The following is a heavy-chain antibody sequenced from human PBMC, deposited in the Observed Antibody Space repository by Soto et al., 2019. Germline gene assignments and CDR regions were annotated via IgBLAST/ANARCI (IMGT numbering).Heavy chain of an antibody. Sequence: QVQLVQSGAEVKKPGASVKVSCKVSGHTLTALSLHWVRQAPGRGLEWMGGFDPEDGETISAQKFQGRVTMTEDTSTDSTYMELTRLRSEDTAVYYCAAGGTRWLHSPFDYWGQGTLVTISS. D-gene: IGHD1-1*01. CDR3: AAGGTRWLHSPFDY. J-gene: IGHJ4*02. CDR2: FDPEDGET. V-gene: IGHV1-24*01. CDR1: GHTLTALS.